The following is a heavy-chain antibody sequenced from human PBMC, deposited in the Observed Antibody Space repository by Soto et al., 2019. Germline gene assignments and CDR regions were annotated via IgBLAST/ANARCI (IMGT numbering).Heavy chain of an antibody. CDR2: IYSSGST. V-gene: IGHV4-4*08. D-gene: IGHD5-18*01. CDR1: GGSISSDY. J-gene: IGHJ6*03. Sequence: QVQLQESGPGLVKPSETLSLTCTVSGGSISSDYWSWIRQPPGKGLEWIGNIYSSGSTNYKPSLKSRVTISEDTSSSQFSLRLNSVNAGDTAVYYCARAIAGYSYGAYYYYFMDVWGKGTTVTVSS. CDR3: ARAIAGYSYGAYYYYFMDV.